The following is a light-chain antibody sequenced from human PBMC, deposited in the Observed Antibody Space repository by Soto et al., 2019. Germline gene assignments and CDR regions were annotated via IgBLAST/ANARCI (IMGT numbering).Light chain of an antibody. Sequence: QSALTQPASVSGSPGQSITISCVGTSGDIGDYNYVSWYQQHPGKDPKVIIYDVSNRLSGVSYRFSGTKSDNTASLTVSGLQAEEEADDYCCSYTRSGTLMFGTGTKLTVL. CDR3: CSYTRSGTLM. V-gene: IGLV2-14*01. CDR2: DVS. CDR1: SGDIGDYNY. J-gene: IGLJ1*01.